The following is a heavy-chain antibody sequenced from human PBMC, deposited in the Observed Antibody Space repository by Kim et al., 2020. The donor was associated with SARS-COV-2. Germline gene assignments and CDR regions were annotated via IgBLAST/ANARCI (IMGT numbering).Heavy chain of an antibody. Sequence: SETLSLTCTVSGGSISSYYWSWIRQPPGKGLEWIGYIYYSGSTNYNPSLKSRVTISVDTSKNQFSLKLSSVTAADTAVYYCARNYRLSGGVEGFDYWGQGTLVTVSS. V-gene: IGHV4-59*01. CDR3: ARNYRLSGGVEGFDY. J-gene: IGHJ4*02. CDR2: IYYSGST. D-gene: IGHD2-15*01. CDR1: GGSISSYY.